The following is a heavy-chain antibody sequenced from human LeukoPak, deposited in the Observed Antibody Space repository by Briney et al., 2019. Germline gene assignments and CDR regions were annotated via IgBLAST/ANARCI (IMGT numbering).Heavy chain of an antibody. CDR1: GFTFSTYW. Sequence: GGSVRLYCAASGFTFSTYWMHGVRQCRGGVRVCVSRINSHGSTNYAPSVKGRLTISRDNANNTLSLQLNSLRPEDTGVYYCARDPSAIGGYYPAHYRHCGQGLLVTVSS. CDR3: ARDPSAIGGYYPAHYRH. J-gene: IGHJ1*01. CDR2: INSHGST. D-gene: IGHD3-3*01. V-gene: IGHV3-74*01.